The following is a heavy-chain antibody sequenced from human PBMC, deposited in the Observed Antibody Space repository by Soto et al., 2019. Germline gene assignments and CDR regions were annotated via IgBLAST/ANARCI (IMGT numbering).Heavy chain of an antibody. CDR3: TKDARSDFLTEGLDAFDI. CDR1: GFTFINYA. CDR2: IRGSGGNT. J-gene: IGHJ3*02. D-gene: IGHD3-9*01. V-gene: IGHV3-23*01. Sequence: GGSLRLSCAASGFTFINYAMSWVRQAPGKGLESVSTIRGSGGNTYYADSVKGRFTISRDNSKSTLYLQMNILRVEDTAVYYCTKDARSDFLTEGLDAFDIWGQGTMVTVSS.